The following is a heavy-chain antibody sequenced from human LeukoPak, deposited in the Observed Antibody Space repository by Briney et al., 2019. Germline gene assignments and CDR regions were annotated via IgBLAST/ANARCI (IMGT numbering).Heavy chain of an antibody. CDR1: GFTFSSYG. V-gene: IGHV3-23*01. Sequence: GGTLRLSCAASGFTFSSYGMSWVRQAPGKGLEWVSAISGSGGSTYYADSVKGRFTISRDNSKNTLYLQMNTLRAEDTAVYYCAKASRFGYSYGPREYFYYMDVWGKGTTVTISS. CDR3: AKASRFGYSYGPREYFYYMDV. D-gene: IGHD5-18*01. J-gene: IGHJ6*03. CDR2: ISGSGGST.